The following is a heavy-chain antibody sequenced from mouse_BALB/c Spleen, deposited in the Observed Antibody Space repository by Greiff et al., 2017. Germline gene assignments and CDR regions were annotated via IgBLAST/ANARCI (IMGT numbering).Heavy chain of an antibody. CDR3: AREGGFDY. V-gene: IGHV1-63*02. CDR2: IYPGGGYT. Sequence: VQVVESGAELMKPGASVKISCKATGYTFSSYWIEWVKQRPGHGLEWIGEIYPGGGYTNYNEKFKGKATLTADTSSSTAYMQLSSLTSEDSAVYFCAREGGFDYWGQGTTLTVSS. J-gene: IGHJ2*01. CDR1: GYTFSSYW.